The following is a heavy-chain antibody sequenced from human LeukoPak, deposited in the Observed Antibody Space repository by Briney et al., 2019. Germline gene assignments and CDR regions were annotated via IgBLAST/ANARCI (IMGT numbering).Heavy chain of an antibody. J-gene: IGHJ4*02. CDR3: VNNLVEMDGSGYSGSY. Sequence: GGSLRLSCEASGFTFFKYAMTWVRQAPGKGLEWVSAISGGGGDTRYADSVKGRFTVSRDNFKKTVYLQMESLRAEDTAVYYCVNNLVEMDGSGYSGSYWGQGTLVTVSS. V-gene: IGHV3-23*01. D-gene: IGHD3-22*01. CDR1: GFTFFKYA. CDR2: ISGGGGDT.